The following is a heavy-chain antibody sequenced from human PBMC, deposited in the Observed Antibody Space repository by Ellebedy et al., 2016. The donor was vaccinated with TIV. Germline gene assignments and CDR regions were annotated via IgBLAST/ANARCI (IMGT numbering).Heavy chain of an antibody. J-gene: IGHJ4*02. CDR3: ARYRNGFFSGYYFDF. D-gene: IGHD6-19*01. CDR1: GFSLTTSGLC. CDR2: IDWDGDK. V-gene: IGHV2-70*17. Sequence: SGPTLVKPTQTLTLTCTLSGFSLTTSGLCVSWIRQAPGKALEWLARIDWDGDKFYNTSLESRLTISKDTFRGEVVLTMTNMQPDDTATYFCARYRNGFFSGYYFDFWGQGTLFTVSS.